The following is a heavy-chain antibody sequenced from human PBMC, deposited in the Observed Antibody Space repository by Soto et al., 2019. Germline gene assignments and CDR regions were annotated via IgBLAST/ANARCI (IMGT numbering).Heavy chain of an antibody. J-gene: IGHJ5*02. CDR2: IYHSGIT. CDR3: ASLYCGGDCYSEGWFDP. Sequence: TLSLTCAVSGGSISSGGYSWSWIRQPPGKGLEWIGYIYHSGITYYNPSLESRVTISVDRSKNQFSLKLSSVTAADTAVYYCASLYCGGDCYSEGWFDPWGQGTLVTVSS. D-gene: IGHD2-21*02. CDR1: GGSISSGGYS. V-gene: IGHV4-30-2*01.